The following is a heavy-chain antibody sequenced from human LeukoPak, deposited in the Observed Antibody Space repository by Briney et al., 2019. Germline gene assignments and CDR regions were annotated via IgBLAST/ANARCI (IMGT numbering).Heavy chain of an antibody. CDR2: IHPGEYER. Sequence: GESLKISCEGSGYSFTNYRIGWVRQMPGKGLEWMGVIHPGEYERRYSPSFEGQVTISADKSISTAYMQWSSLKASDTAMYYCARRTDSGWKWFDPWGQGTLVTVSS. D-gene: IGHD6-25*01. CDR3: ARRTDSGWKWFDP. J-gene: IGHJ5*02. V-gene: IGHV5-51*01. CDR1: GYSFTNYR.